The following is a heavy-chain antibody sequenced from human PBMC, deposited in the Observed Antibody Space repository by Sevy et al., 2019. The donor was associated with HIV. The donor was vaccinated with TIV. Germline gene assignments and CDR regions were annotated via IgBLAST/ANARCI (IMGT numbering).Heavy chain of an antibody. Sequence: GGSLRLSCAVSGLTFNNAWMNWVRQAPGTGLQWVGLIKSKIDGETTDYAAPVKGRFTISRDDSTNTLFLQMNSLKIEDTAVYYCATSPGYYDSAPFDYWGPGTLVTVSS. V-gene: IGHV3-15*01. CDR1: GLTFNNAW. D-gene: IGHD3-9*01. J-gene: IGHJ4*02. CDR3: ATSPGYYDSAPFDY. CDR2: IKSKIDGETT.